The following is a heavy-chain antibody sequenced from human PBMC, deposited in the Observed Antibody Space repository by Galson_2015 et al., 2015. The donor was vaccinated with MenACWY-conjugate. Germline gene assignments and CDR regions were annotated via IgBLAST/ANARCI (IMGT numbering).Heavy chain of an antibody. Sequence: SLRLSCAASGFTFSSYGMHWVRQAPGKGLEWVTVMWSDGNSKYYVDSVKGRFTISRDNSKNTLYLQMNSLRAEDTAVYYCARESGDSSGHPSSWGQGTLVTVSS. V-gene: IGHV3-33*01. CDR3: ARESGDSSGHPSS. J-gene: IGHJ5*02. CDR2: MWSDGNSK. CDR1: GFTFSSYG. D-gene: IGHD3-22*01.